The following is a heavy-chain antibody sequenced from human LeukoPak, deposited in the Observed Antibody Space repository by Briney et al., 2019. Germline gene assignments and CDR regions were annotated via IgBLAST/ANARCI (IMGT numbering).Heavy chain of an antibody. D-gene: IGHD3-10*01. Sequence: KPSETPSLTCTVPGGSISSSSYYWGWIRQPPGKGLGGIGSIYYSGSTYYNPSLKSRVTISVDTSKNQFSLKLSSVTAADTAVYYCARHSRGEGTPPDYWGQGTLVTVSS. CDR1: GGSISSSSYY. CDR3: ARHSRGEGTPPDY. CDR2: IYYSGST. V-gene: IGHV4-39*01. J-gene: IGHJ4*02.